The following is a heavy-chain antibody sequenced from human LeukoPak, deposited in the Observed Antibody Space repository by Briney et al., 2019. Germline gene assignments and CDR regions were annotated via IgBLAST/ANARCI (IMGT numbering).Heavy chain of an antibody. D-gene: IGHD3-22*01. CDR2: IYTSGST. J-gene: IGHJ3*01. CDR1: GGSISSYY. CDR3: ARQYYDSSGYSLLNL. V-gene: IGHV4-4*07. Sequence: SETLSLTCTVSGGSISSYYWSWIRQPAGKGLEWIGRIYTSGSTNYNPSLKSRVTMSVDTSKNQFSLKLSSVTAADTAVYYCARQYYDSSGYSLLNLWGQGTMVTVSS.